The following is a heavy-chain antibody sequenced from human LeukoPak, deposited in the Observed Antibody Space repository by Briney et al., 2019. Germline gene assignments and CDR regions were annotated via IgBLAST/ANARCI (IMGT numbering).Heavy chain of an antibody. J-gene: IGHJ4*02. CDR1: GGTFSSYA. CDR2: TIPIFGTA. Sequence: ASVKVSCKASGGTFSSYAISWVRQAPGQGLEWMGGTIPIFGTANYAQKFQGRVTITADESTSTAYMELSSLRSEDTAVYYCARDRMDGYFDYWGQGTLVTVSS. D-gene: IGHD3/OR15-3a*01. V-gene: IGHV1-69*13. CDR3: ARDRMDGYFDY.